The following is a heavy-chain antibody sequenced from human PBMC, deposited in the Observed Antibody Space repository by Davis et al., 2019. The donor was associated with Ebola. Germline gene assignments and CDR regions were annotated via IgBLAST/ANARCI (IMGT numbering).Heavy chain of an antibody. Sequence: ASVKVSCKASGSPFSSYYLHWVRQAPGQGLEWMGIINPSGGSTNYVQELQGRVTMTRDTSASTVYMELSSLRSEDTAVYYCARANFYDDSGHYTDPYYFDYWGQGTLVTVSS. CDR2: INPSGGST. D-gene: IGHD3-22*01. V-gene: IGHV1-46*01. CDR3: ARANFYDDSGHYTDPYYFDY. J-gene: IGHJ4*02. CDR1: GSPFSSYY.